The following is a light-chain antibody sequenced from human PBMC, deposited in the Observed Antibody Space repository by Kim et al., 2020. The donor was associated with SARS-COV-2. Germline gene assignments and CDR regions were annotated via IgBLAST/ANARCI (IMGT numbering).Light chain of an antibody. CDR3: QAWDSSTEV. V-gene: IGLV3-1*01. CDR2: QDS. CDR1: KLGAKY. J-gene: IGLJ3*02. Sequence: SYELTQPPSVSVSPGQTASITCSGDKLGAKYACWYQQKPGQSPVLVIYQDSKRPSGIPERFSGSNSGNTATLTISGTQAMDEADYYCQAWDSSTEVFGGGTKVTVL.